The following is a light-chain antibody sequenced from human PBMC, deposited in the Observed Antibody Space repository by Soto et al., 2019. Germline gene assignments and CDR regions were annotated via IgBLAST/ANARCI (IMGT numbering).Light chain of an antibody. CDR2: EVS. CDR3: LSYSGNNIHVV. CDR1: SSDVGGYNY. V-gene: IGLV2-8*01. J-gene: IGLJ2*01. Sequence: QSALTQPPSASGSPGPSVTISCTGTSSDVGGYNYVSWYQQHPGKAPKLMIYEVSKRPSGVPDRFSGSKSGNTASLTVSGLQAEDEADYYCLSYSGNNIHVVFGGGTKLTV.